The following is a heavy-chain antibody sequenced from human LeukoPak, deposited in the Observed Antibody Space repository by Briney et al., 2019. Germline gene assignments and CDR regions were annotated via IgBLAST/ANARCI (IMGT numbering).Heavy chain of an antibody. J-gene: IGHJ4*02. V-gene: IGHV4-34*01. CDR1: GVSLSGSY. Sequence: SETLSLTCDVNGVSLSGSYWSWIRQSPEKGLEWIGEINQSGNYNYNPSLKSRVTISVDTSRNQFSLKLSSVTAADTAVYYCARGATIFGVVHAFDYWGQGTLVTASS. CDR3: ARGATIFGVVHAFDY. CDR2: INQSGNY. D-gene: IGHD3-3*01.